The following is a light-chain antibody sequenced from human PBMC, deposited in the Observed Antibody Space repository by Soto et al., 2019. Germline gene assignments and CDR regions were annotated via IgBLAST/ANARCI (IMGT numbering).Light chain of an antibody. CDR2: WAS. J-gene: IGKJ4*01. CDR3: QQYHMWPLT. V-gene: IGKV4-1*01. Sequence: DIVMTQSPDSLAVSLGERATINCKSSQSVLYSSNNKNYLTWYQQKPGQPPKLLIYWASNRESGVPDRFSGSGSETDFTLTISSLQAEDVALYYCQQYHMWPLTFGGGTKVEIK. CDR1: QSVLYSSNNKNY.